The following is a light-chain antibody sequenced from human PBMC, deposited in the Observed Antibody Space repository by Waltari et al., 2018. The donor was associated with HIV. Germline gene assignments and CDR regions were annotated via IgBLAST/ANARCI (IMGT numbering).Light chain of an antibody. Sequence: ENVLTQSPGTLSFSPGVRATLSCRASRSGSSNYLTWYQQRPGQAPRLLIYAASTRATAIPDRFSGSGSGTDFTLTISRLEPEDFAVYYCQQYGTSPYTFGQGTKVEI. CDR1: RSGSSNY. J-gene: IGKJ2*01. V-gene: IGKV3-20*01. CDR3: QQYGTSPYT. CDR2: AAS.